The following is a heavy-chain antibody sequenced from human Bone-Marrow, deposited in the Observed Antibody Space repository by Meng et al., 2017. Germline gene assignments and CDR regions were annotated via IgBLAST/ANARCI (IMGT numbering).Heavy chain of an antibody. V-gene: IGHV3-23*01. D-gene: IGHD3-10*01. J-gene: IGHJ6*02. CDR1: GFTFSSYA. CDR2: ISGSGGST. Sequence: GESLKISCAAFGFTFSSYAMSWVRQAPGKGLEWVSAISGSGGSTYYADSVKGRLTISRDNSKNTLYLQMNSLRAEDTAVYYCAKGRGVMDVWGQGTTVTVSS. CDR3: AKGRGVMDV.